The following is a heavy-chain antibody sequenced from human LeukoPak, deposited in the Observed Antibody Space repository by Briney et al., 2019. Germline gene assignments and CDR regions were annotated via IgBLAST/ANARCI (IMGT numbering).Heavy chain of an antibody. CDR2: ISGSGGST. V-gene: IGHV3-23*01. D-gene: IGHD1-26*01. Sequence: GGSLRLSCAASGFTFSSYGMSWVRQAPGKGLEWVSAISGSGGSTYYADSVKGRFTISRDNSKNTLYLQMNSLKNEDTAVYYCVTEVSGSFPTWGQGTLVTVSS. CDR3: VTEVSGSFPT. CDR1: GFTFSSYG. J-gene: IGHJ4*02.